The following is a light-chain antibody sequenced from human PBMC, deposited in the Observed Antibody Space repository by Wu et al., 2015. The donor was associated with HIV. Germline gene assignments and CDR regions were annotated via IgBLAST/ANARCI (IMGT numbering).Light chain of an antibody. CDR2: SAS. Sequence: EIVMTQSPATLSVSPGERATLSCRASQLIGSNLAWYQQKGGQAPRLLIYSASTRAAGVPARFRGSGSGTEFTLTINSLQPEDVATYYCQKYNTAPWTFGQGTKVEMK. CDR3: QKYNTAPWT. CDR1: QLIGSN. J-gene: IGKJ1*01. V-gene: IGKV3-15*01.